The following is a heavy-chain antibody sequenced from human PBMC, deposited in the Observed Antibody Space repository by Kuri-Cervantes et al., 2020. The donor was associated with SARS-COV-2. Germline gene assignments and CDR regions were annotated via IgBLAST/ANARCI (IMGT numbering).Heavy chain of an antibody. CDR3: ARELFGGNSPSSYFDY. CDR2: TYYRSKWYS. D-gene: IGHD4-23*01. Sequence: LRLSCAISGDSVSSNSAAWNWIRQSPSRGLEWLGRTYYRSKWYSDYAVSVKSRITINPDTSKNQFSLQLNSVTPEDTAVYYCARELFGGNSPSSYFDYWGQGTLVTVSS. CDR1: GDSVSSNSAA. J-gene: IGHJ4*02. V-gene: IGHV6-1*01.